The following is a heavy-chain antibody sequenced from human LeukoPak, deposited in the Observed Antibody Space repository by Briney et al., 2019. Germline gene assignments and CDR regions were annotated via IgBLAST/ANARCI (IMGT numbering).Heavy chain of an antibody. V-gene: IGHV3-30*04. CDR3: ARDQILGYCSSTSCSIAPYCYYGMDV. D-gene: IGHD2-2*01. J-gene: IGHJ6*04. CDR2: ISYDGSNK. Sequence: GGSLRLSCAASGFTFCSYAMQWGRQAPGEGLERVAVISYDGSNKYYADSVKGRFTISRDNSKNTLYLQMNSLRAEDTAVYYCARDQILGYCSSTSCSIAPYCYYGMDVWGKGTTVTVSS. CDR1: GFTFCSYA.